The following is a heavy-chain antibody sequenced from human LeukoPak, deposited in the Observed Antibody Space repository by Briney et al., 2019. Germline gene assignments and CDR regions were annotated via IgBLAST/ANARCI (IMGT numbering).Heavy chain of an antibody. Sequence: LETLSLTCTVSGGSISSYYWSWIRQPARKGLEWIGRIYTSGSTNYNPSLKSRVIMSVDTSKNQFSLKLSSVTAADTAVYYCARDRHLGQLTPFDIWGQGTMVTVSS. CDR3: ARDRHLGQLTPFDI. D-gene: IGHD5-18*01. CDR1: GGSISSYY. J-gene: IGHJ3*02. CDR2: IYTSGST. V-gene: IGHV4-4*07.